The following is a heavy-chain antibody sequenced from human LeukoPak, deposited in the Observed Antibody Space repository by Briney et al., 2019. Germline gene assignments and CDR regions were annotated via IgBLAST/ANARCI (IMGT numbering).Heavy chain of an antibody. CDR2: IIPILGIA. V-gene: IGHV1-69*04. J-gene: IGHJ4*02. CDR3: ARALGGDYYFDY. D-gene: IGHD2-21*01. Sequence: GASVKVSCKASGGTFSSYAISWVRQAPGQGLEWMGRIIPILGIANYAQKFQGRVTITADKSTSTAYVELSSLRSEDTAVYYCARALGGDYYFDYWAREPWSPSPQ. CDR1: GGTFSSYA.